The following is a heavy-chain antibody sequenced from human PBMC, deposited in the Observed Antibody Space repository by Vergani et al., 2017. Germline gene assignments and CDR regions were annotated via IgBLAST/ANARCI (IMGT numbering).Heavy chain of an antibody. J-gene: IGHJ5*02. CDR3: ARPPYSGSTWFDP. CDR2: ISYDGSNK. Sequence: QVQLVESGGGVVQPGRSLRLSCAASGFTFSSYGMHWVRQAPGKGLEWVAFISYDGSNKNYADSVKGRFTISRDNSKNILYLQMNSLRAEDTAVYYCARPPYSGSTWFDPWGQGTLVTVSS. V-gene: IGHV3-30*03. CDR1: GFTFSSYG. D-gene: IGHD6-13*01.